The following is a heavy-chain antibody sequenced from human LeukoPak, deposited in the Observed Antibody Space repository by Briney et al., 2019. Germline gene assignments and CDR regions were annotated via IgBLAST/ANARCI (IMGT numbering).Heavy chain of an antibody. CDR3: ARAPMAAATRVDY. CDR2: IIPIFGTA. D-gene: IGHD2-15*01. J-gene: IGHJ4*02. CDR1: GGTFSSYA. Sequence: AASVKVSCKASGGTFSSYAISWVRQAPGQGLEWMGGIIPIFGTANYAQKFQGRVTTTTDTSTTTAYLELRSLRSDDTAVYYCARAPMAAATRVDYWGQGTLVTVSS. V-gene: IGHV1-69*05.